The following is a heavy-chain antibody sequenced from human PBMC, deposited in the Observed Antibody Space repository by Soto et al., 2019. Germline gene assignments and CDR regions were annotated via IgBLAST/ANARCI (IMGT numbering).Heavy chain of an antibody. CDR2: ILPIFGTA. CDR1: GGSFSTSS. J-gene: IGHJ3*02. V-gene: IGHV1-69*14. D-gene: IGHD2-21*01. Sequence: QVLLVQSGAEMKKPGSSVKVSCKASGGSFSTSSINWVRQAPGQRPEWMANILPIFGTADYAQKFQGRVTPTADTSGYAAEVERRSFLSEETDVYYCARGHVFGGNSVAYDSCGQGTVVSVSS. CDR3: ARGHVFGGNSVAYDS.